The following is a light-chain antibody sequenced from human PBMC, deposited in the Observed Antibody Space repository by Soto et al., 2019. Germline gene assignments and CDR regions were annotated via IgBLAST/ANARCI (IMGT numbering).Light chain of an antibody. Sequence: EIVMTQSPATLSVSPGERATLSCRASQSVSTKLAWYQKRPGQAPRLLIYATSTRVTGIPARFSGSGFGTAFTLTISSLQSEDFSVYYCQQYNNWSSITFGQGTRLEIK. CDR1: QSVSTK. CDR2: ATS. V-gene: IGKV3-15*01. CDR3: QQYNNWSSIT. J-gene: IGKJ5*01.